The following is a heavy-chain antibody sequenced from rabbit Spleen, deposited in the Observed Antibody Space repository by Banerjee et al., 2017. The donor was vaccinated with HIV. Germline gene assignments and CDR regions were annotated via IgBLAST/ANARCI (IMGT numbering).Heavy chain of an antibody. CDR2: IYAGSSSGT. J-gene: IGHJ3*01. V-gene: IGHV1S45*01. D-gene: IGHD1-1*01. Sequence: EQLVESGGGLVQPEGSLTLACKASGFDFSSYYYMCWVRQAPGKGLEWIACIYAGSSSGTYYASWAKGRFTISKTSSTTVTLQMTSLTAADTATYFCARDRIDTSDWTLDLWGQGTLVTVS. CDR1: GFDFSSYYY. CDR3: ARDRIDTSDWTLDL.